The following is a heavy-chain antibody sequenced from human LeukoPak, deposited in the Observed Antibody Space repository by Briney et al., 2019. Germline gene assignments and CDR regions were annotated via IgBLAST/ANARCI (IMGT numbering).Heavy chain of an antibody. CDR3: AKRHGISGTTTRAADY. CDR1: GFTFSTYT. D-gene: IGHD1-7*01. Sequence: PGGSLRLSCAASGFTFSTYTMTWARQVPGKRLEWVSVISGSGATTYYAESAKGRFTISRDNSKNTVYLQMNSLRAEDTAVYYCAKRHGISGTTTRAADYWGQGTLVTVSS. CDR2: ISGSGATT. V-gene: IGHV3-23*01. J-gene: IGHJ4*02.